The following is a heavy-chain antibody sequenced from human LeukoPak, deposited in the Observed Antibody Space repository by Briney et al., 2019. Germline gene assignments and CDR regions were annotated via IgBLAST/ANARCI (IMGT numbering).Heavy chain of an antibody. CDR1: GFTFSSHG. J-gene: IGHJ4*02. CDR2: IWYDGSHR. Sequence: GGSLRLSCVASGFTFSSHGMHWVRQAPGKGLEWVAVIWYDGSHRYYPDSVKGQFTISRDNSKNTLFLQMDSLRVDDTAVYYCVRDNAAADGALDYWGQGSLVTVSS. V-gene: IGHV3-33*01. CDR3: VRDNAAADGALDY. D-gene: IGHD5-24*01.